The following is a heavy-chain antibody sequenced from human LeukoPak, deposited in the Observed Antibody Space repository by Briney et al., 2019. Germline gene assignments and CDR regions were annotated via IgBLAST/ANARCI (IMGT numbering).Heavy chain of an antibody. V-gene: IGHV3-7*03. Sequence: PGGSLRLSCGVSGFPFSSYWMTWVRQAPGKGLEWVATINPDGREGYYVDSVKGRFTISRDNSKNTLYLQMNSLRAEDTAVYYCAKDSGSGSYVNWFDPWGQGTLVTVSS. CDR2: INPDGREG. D-gene: IGHD3-10*01. CDR1: GFPFSSYW. J-gene: IGHJ5*02. CDR3: AKDSGSGSYVNWFDP.